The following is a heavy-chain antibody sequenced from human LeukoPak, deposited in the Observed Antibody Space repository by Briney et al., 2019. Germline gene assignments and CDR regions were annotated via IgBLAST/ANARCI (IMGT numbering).Heavy chain of an antibody. Sequence: GASVKVSCKASGYTFTSYGISWVRQAPGQGLEWMGWISAYNGNTNYARKLQGRVTMTTDTSTSTAYMELRSLRSDDTAVYYCARGYYYDSMIDAFDIWGQGTMVTVSS. CDR2: ISAYNGNT. D-gene: IGHD3-22*01. J-gene: IGHJ3*02. CDR3: ARGYYYDSMIDAFDI. V-gene: IGHV1-18*01. CDR1: GYTFTSYG.